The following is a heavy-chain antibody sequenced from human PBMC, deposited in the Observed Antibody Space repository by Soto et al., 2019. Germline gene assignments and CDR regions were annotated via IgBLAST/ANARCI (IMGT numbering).Heavy chain of an antibody. CDR1: GFTFSNAW. V-gene: IGHV3-15*01. CDR3: AKDRRVRGVIERFDY. Sequence: GGSLRLSCAASGFTFSNAWMSWVRQAPGKGLEWVGRIKSKTDGGTTDYAAPVKGRFTISRDDSKNTLFLQMNSLKTEDTAVYYCAKDRRVRGVIERFDYWGQGTLVTVSS. J-gene: IGHJ4*02. CDR2: IKSKTDGGTT. D-gene: IGHD3-10*01.